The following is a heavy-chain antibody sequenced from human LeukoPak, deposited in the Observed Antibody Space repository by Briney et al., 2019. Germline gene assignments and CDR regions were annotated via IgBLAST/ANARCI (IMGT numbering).Heavy chain of an antibody. Sequence: ASVKVSCKASGYTFTSYDINWVRQATGQGLEWMGWMNPNSGNTGYAQKFQGRVTMTRNTSISTAYMELSSLRSEDTAVYYCSVWGSYRYYYYYYGMDVWGQGTTVTVSS. D-gene: IGHD3-16*02. J-gene: IGHJ6*02. V-gene: IGHV1-8*01. CDR1: GYTFTSYD. CDR3: SVWGSYRYYYYYYGMDV. CDR2: MNPNSGNT.